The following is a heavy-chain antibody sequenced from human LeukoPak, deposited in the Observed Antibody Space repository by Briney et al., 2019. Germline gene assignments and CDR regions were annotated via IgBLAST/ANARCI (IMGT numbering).Heavy chain of an antibody. CDR3: ARVQTAYSYGLFDY. CDR1: GGSISGYY. J-gene: IGHJ4*02. CDR2: IYYSGST. Sequence: SETLSLTCIVSGGSISGYYWSWIRQPPGKGLEWIGYIYYSGSTNYNPSLKSRVTISLHTSKNQFSLKLSSVTAADTAVYYCARVQTAYSYGLFDYWGQGTLVTVSS. D-gene: IGHD5-18*01. V-gene: IGHV4-59*01.